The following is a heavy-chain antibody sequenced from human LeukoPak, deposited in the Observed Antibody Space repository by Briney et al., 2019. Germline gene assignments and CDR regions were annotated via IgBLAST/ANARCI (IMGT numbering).Heavy chain of an antibody. CDR1: GFTFSRYW. CDR3: AREAGYSFRFTYYYYGMDV. V-gene: IGHV3-7*01. J-gene: IGHJ6*02. CDR2: IKQDGSEK. Sequence: GGSLRLSCAASGFTFSRYWMSWVRQAPGKGLECVANIKQDGSEKYYVDPVKGRFTISRDNAKNSLYLQMNSLRAEDTAVYYCAREAGYSFRFTYYYYGMDVWGQGTTVTVSS. D-gene: IGHD5-18*01.